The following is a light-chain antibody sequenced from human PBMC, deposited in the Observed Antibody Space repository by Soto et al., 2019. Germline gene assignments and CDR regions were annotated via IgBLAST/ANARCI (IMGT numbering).Light chain of an antibody. J-gene: IGLJ3*02. CDR3: SSYTSSSTRV. CDR2: EVS. Sequence: QSALTQPASVSGSPGQSITISCTGTSSDVGGYNYVSWYQQHPGKAPKLMIYEVSNRPSGVSNRFSGSKSGNTASLTISGLQAADAADYYCSSYTSSSTRVFGGGTKLTVL. V-gene: IGLV2-14*01. CDR1: SSDVGGYNY.